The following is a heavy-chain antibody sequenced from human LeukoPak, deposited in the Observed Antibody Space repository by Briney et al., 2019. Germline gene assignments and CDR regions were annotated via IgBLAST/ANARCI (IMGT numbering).Heavy chain of an antibody. CDR3: VRDFYGSGGGDFDY. CDR1: GYTFTSYG. V-gene: IGHV1-18*01. Sequence: ASVKVSCKASGYTFTSYGISWVRQAPGQGLEWMGWISAYNGNTNYAQKLQGRVTMTTDTSTSTAYMELRSLRSDDTAVYYCVRDFYGSGGGDFDYWGQGTLVTVSS. CDR2: ISAYNGNT. D-gene: IGHD3-10*01. J-gene: IGHJ4*02.